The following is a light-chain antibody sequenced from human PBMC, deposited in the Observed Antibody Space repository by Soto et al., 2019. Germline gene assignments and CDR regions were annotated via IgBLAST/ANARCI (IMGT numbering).Light chain of an antibody. CDR3: CSYAGSDTLYV. Sequence: QAVVTQPASVSGSPGQSITISCTGSSSDVGSYNFVSWYQQHPGKAPKLMIYDVNKRPSGVSNRFSGSKSGNTASLTISGLQAEDEADYYCCSYAGSDTLYVFGTGTKVTVL. V-gene: IGLV2-23*02. CDR1: SSDVGSYNF. J-gene: IGLJ1*01. CDR2: DVN.